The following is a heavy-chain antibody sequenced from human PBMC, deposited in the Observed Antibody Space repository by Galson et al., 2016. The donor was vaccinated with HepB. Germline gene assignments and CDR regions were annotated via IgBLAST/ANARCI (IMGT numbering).Heavy chain of an antibody. Sequence: SLRLSCAASGFIVSSTYMSWVRQAPGKGLESVSVIFSGGTTFYDDSVMGRFTISRDNSRNTLYLQMNSLRAEDTAVYYCARFIASPWNDYYYYGMDVWGKGTTVTVSS. CDR1: GFIVSSTY. D-gene: IGHD1-1*01. V-gene: IGHV3-66*02. J-gene: IGHJ6*04. CDR2: IFSGGTT. CDR3: ARFIASPWNDYYYYGMDV.